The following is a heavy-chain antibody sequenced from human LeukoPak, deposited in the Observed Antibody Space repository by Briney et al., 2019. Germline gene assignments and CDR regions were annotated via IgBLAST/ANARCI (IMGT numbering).Heavy chain of an antibody. J-gene: IGHJ4*02. CDR1: GYTFTDYY. CDR3: ARRGDWNHHDF. D-gene: IGHD1-1*01. Sequence: ASVKVSCKASGYTFTDYYMHWVRQAPGQGLEWMGWINPKSGGTNYAQKFQGRVTMTRDTSISTAYMELSSLRSDDTAVYYCARRGDWNHHDFWGQGTLVTVSP. CDR2: INPKSGGT. V-gene: IGHV1-2*02.